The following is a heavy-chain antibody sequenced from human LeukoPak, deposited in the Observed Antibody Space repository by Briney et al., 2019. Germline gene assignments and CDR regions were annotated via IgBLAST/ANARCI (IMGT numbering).Heavy chain of an antibody. V-gene: IGHV3-7*03. CDR2: IKQDGSEK. J-gene: IGHJ3*02. CDR1: GFTFSSYW. Sequence: PGGSLRLSCAASGFTFSSYWMSWVRQAPGKGLEWVANIKQDGSEKYYVDSVKGRFTISRDNAKNSLYLQMNSLRAEDTAVYYCAREGVGATYDAFDIWGQGTMVTVSS. CDR3: AREGVGATYDAFDI. D-gene: IGHD1-26*01.